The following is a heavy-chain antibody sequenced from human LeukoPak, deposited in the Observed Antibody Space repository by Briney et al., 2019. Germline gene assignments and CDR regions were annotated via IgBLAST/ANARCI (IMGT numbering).Heavy chain of an antibody. D-gene: IGHD2-2*01. V-gene: IGHV4-59*11. J-gene: IGHJ4*02. CDR3: ARFSSDCSTASCYLTY. CDR2: IFSPGTT. CDR1: GGSLSSHY. Sequence: SETLSLTCTVSGGSLSSHYWSWIRQPPGKGLELIGNIFSPGTTFYNPPLSGRVSFSLDTSRNQFSLKLTSVTAADTAVYYCARFSSDCSTASCYLTYWGQGTLVTVSS.